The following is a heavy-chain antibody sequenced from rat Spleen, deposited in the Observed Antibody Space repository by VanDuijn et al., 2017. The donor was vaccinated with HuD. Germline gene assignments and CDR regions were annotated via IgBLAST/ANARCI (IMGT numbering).Heavy chain of an antibody. CDR3: ARDGAAAGD. Sequence: QVQLKESGPGLVQPSQTLSLTCTVSGLSLTSNSVSWIRQPPGKGLEWMGVIWGNGNTNYNSALKSRLSISRDTSKSQVYLKMNSLQTEDTATYYCARDGAAAGDWGQGTLVTVSS. CDR2: IWGNGNT. D-gene: IGHD1-12*02. J-gene: IGHJ3*01. V-gene: IGHV2-47*01. CDR1: GLSLTSNS.